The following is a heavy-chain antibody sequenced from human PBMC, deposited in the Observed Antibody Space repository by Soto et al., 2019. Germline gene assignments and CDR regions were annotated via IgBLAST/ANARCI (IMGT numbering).Heavy chain of an antibody. CDR1: GFTFSTYA. CDR3: ARERLMSYGIVH. J-gene: IGHJ4*02. D-gene: IGHD2-8*01. V-gene: IGHV3-30*04. Sequence: QVQLVESGGGVVQPGSSLRLSCAASGFTFSTYAMHWVRQAPGKWLEWVALMSFDGRNIHYADSVKARFTISRDNPNNTLYLQMNSLRAEDTAVYYCARERLMSYGIVHWGQVTLVTVSS. CDR2: MSFDGRNI.